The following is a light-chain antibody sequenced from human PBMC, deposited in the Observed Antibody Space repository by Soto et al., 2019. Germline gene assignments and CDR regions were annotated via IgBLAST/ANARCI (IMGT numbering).Light chain of an antibody. CDR3: QQYNRFSWA. CDR2: KAS. J-gene: IGKJ1*01. V-gene: IGKV1-5*03. Sequence: DIQMTQSPTTLSASVGDRVIITCRASQSIGLWLAWYQQRPGKAPNLLIYKASSLESGVPSRFSGSGYGTEFTLTISSLQPDDFETYYCQQYNRFSWAFGQGTKVEVK. CDR1: QSIGLW.